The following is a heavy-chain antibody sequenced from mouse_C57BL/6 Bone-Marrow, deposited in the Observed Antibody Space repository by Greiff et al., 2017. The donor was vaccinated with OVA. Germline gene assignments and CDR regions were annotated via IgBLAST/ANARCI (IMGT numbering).Heavy chain of an antibody. Sequence: VQLQQPGAELVKPGASVKLSCKASGYTFTSYWMHWVKQRPGQGLEWIGMIHPNSGSTKYNEKFKSKATLTVDKSSSTAYMQLSSLTSEDSAVYYCASPIYYYGSSFLDYWGQGTSVTVSS. V-gene: IGHV1-64*01. CDR1: GYTFTSYW. J-gene: IGHJ4*01. CDR3: ASPIYYYGSSFLDY. CDR2: IHPNSGST. D-gene: IGHD1-1*01.